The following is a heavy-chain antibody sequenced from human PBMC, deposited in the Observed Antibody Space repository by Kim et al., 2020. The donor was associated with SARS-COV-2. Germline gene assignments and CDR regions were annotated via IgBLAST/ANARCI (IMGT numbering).Heavy chain of an antibody. CDR1: GYSISSGYY. J-gene: IGHJ1*01. CDR3: ARVGEMVRGVIILGEYFQH. CDR2: IYHSGST. V-gene: IGHV4-38-2*02. Sequence: SETLSLTCTVSGYSISSGYYWGWIRQPPGKGLEWIGSIYHSGSTYYNPSLKSRVTISVDTSKNQFSLKLSSVTAADTAVYYCARVGEMVRGVIILGEYFQHWGQGTLVTVSS. D-gene: IGHD3-10*01.